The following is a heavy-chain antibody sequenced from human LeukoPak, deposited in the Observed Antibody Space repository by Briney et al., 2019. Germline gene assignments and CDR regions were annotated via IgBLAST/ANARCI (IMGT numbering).Heavy chain of an antibody. Sequence: SETLSLTCTVSGVSISSSNSYWGWIRQPPGKGLEWIGYIYYSGSTTYNPSLKSRLTISVDTSKNQFSLRLSSLTAADAAVYYCAREGGRAGGDVWGKGTTVTVSS. V-gene: IGHV4-39*07. J-gene: IGHJ6*04. CDR3: AREGGRAGGDV. D-gene: IGHD1-26*01. CDR2: IYYSGST. CDR1: GVSISSSNSY.